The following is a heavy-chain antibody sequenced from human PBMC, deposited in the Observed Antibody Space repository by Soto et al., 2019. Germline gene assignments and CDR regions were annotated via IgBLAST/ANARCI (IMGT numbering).Heavy chain of an antibody. Sequence: QVQLVQSGAEVKKPGASVKVSCKPSGYTFTAYYIHWVRQAPGHGLKWMGWINPNSGATKYAQEFQGWVTMTRDTANSTAYMELSRLRSVDPAVDYCARDSGSALYGGGDFAYWGQGTRVTVSA. CDR1: GYTFTAYY. CDR2: INPNSGAT. V-gene: IGHV1-2*04. J-gene: IGHJ4*02. D-gene: IGHD6-19*01. CDR3: ARDSGSALYGGGDFAY.